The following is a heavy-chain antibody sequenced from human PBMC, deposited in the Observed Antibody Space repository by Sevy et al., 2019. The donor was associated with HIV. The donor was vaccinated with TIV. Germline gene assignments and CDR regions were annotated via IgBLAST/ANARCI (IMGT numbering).Heavy chain of an antibody. J-gene: IGHJ4*02. D-gene: IGHD3-3*01. V-gene: IGHV3-23*01. Sequence: GGSLRLSCAASGLTFNSHAMSWVRQPPGRGLEWVSAISGSGETRVYADSVRGRITISRDNSKNTLFLVMNSLRAEDTAVYYCAKDYMLNLWRGYFDSWGQGTLVTVSS. CDR2: ISGSGETR. CDR1: GLTFNSHA. CDR3: AKDYMLNLWRGYFDS.